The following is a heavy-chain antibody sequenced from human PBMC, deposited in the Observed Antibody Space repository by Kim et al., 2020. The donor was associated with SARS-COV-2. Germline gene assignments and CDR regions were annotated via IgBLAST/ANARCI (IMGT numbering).Heavy chain of an antibody. V-gene: IGHV5-51*01. CDR2: IYPGDSDT. CDR3: AREGVVAATGDAFDI. J-gene: IGHJ3*02. Sequence: GESLQISCNGSGYSFTSYWIGWVRQMPGKGLEWMGIIYPGDSDTRYCPSFQGQVTISADKSISTAYLQWSSLKASDTAMYYCAREGVVAATGDAFDIWGQGTMVTVSS. CDR1: GYSFTSYW. D-gene: IGHD2-15*01.